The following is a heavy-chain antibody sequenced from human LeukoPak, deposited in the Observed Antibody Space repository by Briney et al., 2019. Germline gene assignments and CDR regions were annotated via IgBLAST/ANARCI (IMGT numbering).Heavy chain of an antibody. CDR3: VREGRYRYGYNEYHLYMDI. CDR2: IYYSGST. V-gene: IGHV4-39*02. D-gene: IGHD5-18*01. Sequence: SETLSLTCTVSGGSISSIYSWGWIRQPPGKGLEWIGNIYYSGSTYYNPSLKSRVTMSVDTSKNQFSLKLSSVTAADTAVYYCVREGRYRYGYNEYHLYMDIWGKGTTVTVSS. J-gene: IGHJ6*03. CDR1: GGSISSIYS.